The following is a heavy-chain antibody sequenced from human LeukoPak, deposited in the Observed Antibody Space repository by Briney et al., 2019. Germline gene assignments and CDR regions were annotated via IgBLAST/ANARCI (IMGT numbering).Heavy chain of an antibody. CDR3: AKDSTTYYYDSSGYYLYY. CDR2: ISYDGSNK. Sequence: GGSLRLSCAVSGFTFSSYGMHWVRQAPGKGLEWVAVISYDGSNKYYADSVKGRFTISRDNSKNTLYLQMNSLRAEDTAVYYCAKDSTTYYYDSSGYYLYYWGQGTLVTVSS. D-gene: IGHD3-22*01. V-gene: IGHV3-30*18. J-gene: IGHJ4*02. CDR1: GFTFSSYG.